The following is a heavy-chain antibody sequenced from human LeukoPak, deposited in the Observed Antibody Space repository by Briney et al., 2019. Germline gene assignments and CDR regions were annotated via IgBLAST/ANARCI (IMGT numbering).Heavy chain of an antibody. D-gene: IGHD3-9*01. Sequence: ASVKVSCKASGYTFTSYYMHWVRQAPGQGLEWMGIINPSGGSTSYAQKFQGRVTMTRDMSTSTVYMELSSLRSEDTAVYYCARDDILTGYAFDIWGQGTMVTVSS. V-gene: IGHV1-46*01. CDR2: INPSGGST. J-gene: IGHJ3*02. CDR3: ARDDILTGYAFDI. CDR1: GYTFTSYY.